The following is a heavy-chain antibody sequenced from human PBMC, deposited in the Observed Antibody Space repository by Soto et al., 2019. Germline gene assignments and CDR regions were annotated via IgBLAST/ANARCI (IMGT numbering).Heavy chain of an antibody. CDR2: ISGSGCST. V-gene: IGHV3-23*01. CDR3: AKDRGGAASYSGFDP. CDR1: GFTFSSYA. D-gene: IGHD3-16*01. Sequence: EVQLLESGGGLVQPGGSLRLSCAASGFTFSSYAMSWVRQAPGKGLEWVSAISGSGCSTYYADSVKGRFTISRDNSKNKLYLQMNSLRAEETAVYYCAKDRGGAASYSGFDPWGQGTLVNGSS. J-gene: IGHJ5*02.